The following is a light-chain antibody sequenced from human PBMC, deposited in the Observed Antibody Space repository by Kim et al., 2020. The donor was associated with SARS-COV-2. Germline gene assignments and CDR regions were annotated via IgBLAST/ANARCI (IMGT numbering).Light chain of an antibody. V-gene: IGLV2-23*02. CDR2: EVS. Sequence: QSALTQPASVSGSPGQSITISCTGTSSDVGSYNLVSWYQQHPGKAPKLMIYEVSKRPSGVSNRFSGSKSGNTASLTISGLQAEDEADYYCFSYVV. CDR1: SSDVGSYNL. J-gene: IGLJ2*01. CDR3: FSYVV.